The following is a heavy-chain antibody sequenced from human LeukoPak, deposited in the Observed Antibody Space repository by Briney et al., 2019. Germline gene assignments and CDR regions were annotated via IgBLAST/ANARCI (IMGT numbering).Heavy chain of an antibody. J-gene: IGHJ6*03. CDR2: MNPNSGNT. Sequence: ASVKVSCKASGYTFTSYDINWVRQATGQGLEWMGWMNPNSGNTGYAQKFQGRVTITRNTSISTAYMELSSLRSEDTAVYYCASAGITIFGVASYYMDVWGKGTTVTVSS. D-gene: IGHD3-3*01. CDR1: GYTFTSYD. V-gene: IGHV1-8*03. CDR3: ASAGITIFGVASYYMDV.